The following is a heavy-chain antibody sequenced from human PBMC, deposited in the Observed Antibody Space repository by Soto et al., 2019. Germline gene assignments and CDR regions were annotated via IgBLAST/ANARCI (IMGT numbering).Heavy chain of an antibody. CDR2: IYYSGST. CDR1: GGSISSGDYY. CDR3: ARENYESTGYYGSRYVDY. V-gene: IGHV4-30-4*01. Sequence: PSETLSLTCTVSGGSISSGDYYWSWIRQPPGKGLEWIGYIYYSGSTYYNPSLKSRVIISLDTSKSQFSLKLNSVTAADTAVYYCARENYESTGYYGSRYVDYWGQGTLVTVSS. D-gene: IGHD3-22*01. J-gene: IGHJ4*02.